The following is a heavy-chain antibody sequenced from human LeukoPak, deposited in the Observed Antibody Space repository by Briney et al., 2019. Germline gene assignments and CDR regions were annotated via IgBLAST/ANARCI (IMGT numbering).Heavy chain of an antibody. J-gene: IGHJ4*02. CDR2: IKQDGSAK. Sequence: PGGSLRLSCAASGFTFSRHWMYWVRQAPGKGREWVANIKQDGSAKPYVDSVKGRFTISRDNAKNSLFLQMNSLRVEDTAVYYCARDNGWSADFWGQGTLVTVSS. CDR3: ARDNGWSADF. CDR1: GFTFSRHW. V-gene: IGHV3-7*03. D-gene: IGHD2-15*01.